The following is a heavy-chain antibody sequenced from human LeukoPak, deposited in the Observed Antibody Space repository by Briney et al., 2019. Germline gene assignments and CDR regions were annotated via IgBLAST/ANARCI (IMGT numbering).Heavy chain of an antibody. Sequence: ASVKVSCKASGYTFTSYAMHWVRQAPGQRLEWMGWINAGNGNTKYSQKFQGRVTNTRDTSASTAYMELSSLRSEDTAVYYCARESNWSAQDFWGQGTLVTVSS. J-gene: IGHJ4*02. D-gene: IGHD6-13*01. CDR3: ARESNWSAQDF. CDR2: INAGNGNT. V-gene: IGHV1-3*01. CDR1: GYTFTSYA.